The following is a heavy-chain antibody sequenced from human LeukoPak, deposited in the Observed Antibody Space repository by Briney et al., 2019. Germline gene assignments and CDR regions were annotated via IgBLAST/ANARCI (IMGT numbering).Heavy chain of an antibody. CDR1: GFTFSSYA. CDR3: ARGTTWGNARYYFDY. D-gene: IGHD1/OR15-1a*01. Sequence: GRSLRLSCAASGFTFSSYAMHWVRQAPGKGLEWVTTISYDVNSKYYADSVKGRFTISRDNSKNTLYLQMSSLRADDTAVYYCARGTTWGNARYYFDYWAREPWSPSPQ. CDR2: ISYDVNSK. J-gene: IGHJ4*02. V-gene: IGHV3-30*04.